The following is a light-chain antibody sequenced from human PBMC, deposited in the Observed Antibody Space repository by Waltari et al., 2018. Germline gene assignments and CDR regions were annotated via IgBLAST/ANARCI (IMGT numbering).Light chain of an antibody. CDR2: EVS. CDR3: SSYAGSDNFVV. V-gene: IGLV2-8*01. Sequence: QSALTQPPSASGSPGQSVTISCTGTSSDIGGYNYVSWYQKHPGKAPKLMIYEVSQRPSGVPDRFSGSKAGNTASLTVSGLQAEDEGDYYCSSYAGSDNFVVFGGGTKLTVL. J-gene: IGLJ2*01. CDR1: SSDIGGYNY.